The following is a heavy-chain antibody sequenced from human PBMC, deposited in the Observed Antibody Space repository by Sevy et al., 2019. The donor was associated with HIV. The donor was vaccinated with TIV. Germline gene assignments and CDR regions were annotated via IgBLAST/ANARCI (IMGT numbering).Heavy chain of an antibody. J-gene: IGHJ4*02. D-gene: IGHD2-21*02. V-gene: IGHV3-23*01. CDR1: GFTFSSYA. CDR2: ISGSGGST. Sequence: GESLKISCAASGFTFSSYAMSWVRQAPGKGLEGGSAISGSGGSTYYADSVKGRFTISRDNSKNTLYLQMNSLRAEDTAVYYCAKASKGIVVVTAQDDYWGQGTLVTVSS. CDR3: AKASKGIVVVTAQDDY.